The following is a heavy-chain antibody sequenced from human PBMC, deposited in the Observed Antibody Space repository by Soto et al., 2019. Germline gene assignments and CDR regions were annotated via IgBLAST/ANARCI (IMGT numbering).Heavy chain of an antibody. CDR1: GGSISSYY. J-gene: IGHJ6*02. D-gene: IGHD6-6*01. CDR2: IYYSGST. V-gene: IGHV4-59*01. CDR3: ARQSSNKTFSYYYGMDV. Sequence: SETLSLTCTVSGGSISSYYWSWIRQPPGKGLEWIGYIYYSGSTNYNPSLKSRVTISVDTSKNQFSLKLSSVTAADTAVYYCARQSSNKTFSYYYGMDVWGQGTAVTVSS.